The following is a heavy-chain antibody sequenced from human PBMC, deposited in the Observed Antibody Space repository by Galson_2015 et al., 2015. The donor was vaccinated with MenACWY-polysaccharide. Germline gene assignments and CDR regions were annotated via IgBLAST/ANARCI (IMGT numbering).Heavy chain of an antibody. D-gene: IGHD6-13*01. Sequence: SVKVSCKASGYTFTSYGISWARQAPGQGLEWMGWISTYNGNTNYAQMLQGRVTMTTDTSASTAYMELRSLRSDDTAVYYCARDFRSSWYGHYFDYWGQGTLVTVSS. CDR2: ISTYNGNT. J-gene: IGHJ4*02. V-gene: IGHV1-18*01. CDR3: ARDFRSSWYGHYFDY. CDR1: GYTFTSYG.